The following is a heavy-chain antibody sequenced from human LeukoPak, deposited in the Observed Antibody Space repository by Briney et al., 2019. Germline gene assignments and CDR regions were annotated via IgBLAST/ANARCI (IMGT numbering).Heavy chain of an antibody. CDR3: ARERGLRAGNIGI. J-gene: IGHJ3*02. CDR1: GGSFSGYY. V-gene: IGHV4-34*01. CDR2: INHSGST. Sequence: SETLSLTCAVYGGSFSGYYWSWIRQPPGKGLEWIGEINHSGSTNSNPSLKRRVTIAVDTSKTQFSRRLGSVTAADTAVYYCARERGLRAGNIGIWGQGTMVTVSS. D-gene: IGHD3-16*01.